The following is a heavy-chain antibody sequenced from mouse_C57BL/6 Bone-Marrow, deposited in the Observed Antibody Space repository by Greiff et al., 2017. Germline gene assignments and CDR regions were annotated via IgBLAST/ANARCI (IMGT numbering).Heavy chain of an antibody. CDR3: ARGERVDYPRYYAMDY. D-gene: IGHD5-5*01. CDR1: GYTFTSYW. CDR2: IDPSDSNT. J-gene: IGHJ4*01. Sequence: VQLQQPGAELVMPGASVKLSCKASGYTFTSYWMHWVKQRPGQGLEWIGEIDPSDSNTNYNQKFKGKSTLTVDKSSSTAYMQLSSLTSEDSAVYYCARGERVDYPRYYAMDYWGQGTSVTVSS. V-gene: IGHV1-69*01.